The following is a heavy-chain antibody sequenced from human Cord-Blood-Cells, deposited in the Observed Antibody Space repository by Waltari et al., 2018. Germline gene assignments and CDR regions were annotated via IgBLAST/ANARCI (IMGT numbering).Heavy chain of an antibody. J-gene: IGHJ4*02. CDR3: ARLAEYSSGWYKDY. CDR2: INHSGST. D-gene: IGHD6-19*01. Sequence: QVQLQQWGAGLLKPSETLSLTCAVYGGSFSGYYWSWSRQPPGKGLEWIGEINHSGSTNYNPSLKSRVTISVDTSKNQFSLKLSSVTAADTAVYYCARLAEYSSGWYKDYWGQGTLVTVSS. V-gene: IGHV4-34*01. CDR1: GGSFSGYY.